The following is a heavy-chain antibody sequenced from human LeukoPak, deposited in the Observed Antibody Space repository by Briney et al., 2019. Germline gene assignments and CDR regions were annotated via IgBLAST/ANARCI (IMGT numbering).Heavy chain of an antibody. Sequence: PSETLSLTCTVSGGSISSYYWSWTRQPPGKGLEWIGYIYYSGSTNYNPSLKSRVTISVDTSKNQFSLKLSSVTAADTAVYYCARGDGYSYGPYAFDIWGQGTMVTVSS. CDR1: GGSISSYY. D-gene: IGHD5-18*01. J-gene: IGHJ3*02. V-gene: IGHV4-59*01. CDR2: IYYSGST. CDR3: ARGDGYSYGPYAFDI.